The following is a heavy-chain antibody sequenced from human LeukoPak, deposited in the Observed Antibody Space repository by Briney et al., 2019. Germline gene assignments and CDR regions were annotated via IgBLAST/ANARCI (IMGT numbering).Heavy chain of an antibody. CDR1: GGSFSGYY. V-gene: IGHV4-34*01. D-gene: IGHD3-22*01. J-gene: IGHJ5*02. CDR2: INHSGST. Sequence: SETLSLTCAVYGGSFSGYYWSWIRQPPGKGLEWIGEINHSGSTNCNPSLKSRVTISVDTSKNQFSLKLSSVTAADTAVYYCARGRVYYYDSSGYYYAVYWFDPWGQGTLVTVSS. CDR3: ARGRVYYYDSSGYYYAVYWFDP.